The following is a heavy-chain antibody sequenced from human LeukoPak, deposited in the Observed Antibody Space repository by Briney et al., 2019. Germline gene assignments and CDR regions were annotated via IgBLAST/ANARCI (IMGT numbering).Heavy chain of an antibody. Sequence: PSETLSLTCTVSGGSISSSSYYWGWIRQPPGKGLEWIGSIYYSGSTYYNPSLKSRVTISVDTSKNQFSLKLSSVTAADTAVYYCARLGVGSSSWYFDPFWDYWGQGTLVTVSS. CDR3: ARLGVGSSSWYFDPFWDY. CDR2: IYYSGST. V-gene: IGHV4-39*01. CDR1: GGSISSSSYY. J-gene: IGHJ4*02. D-gene: IGHD6-13*01.